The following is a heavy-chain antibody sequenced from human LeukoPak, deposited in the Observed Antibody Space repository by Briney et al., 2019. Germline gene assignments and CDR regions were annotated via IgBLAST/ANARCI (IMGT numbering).Heavy chain of an antibody. CDR3: AIPHGSGWVFDY. CDR2: ISGSGGST. D-gene: IGHD6-19*01. V-gene: IGHV3-23*01. J-gene: IGHJ4*02. CDR1: GFTFSSYA. Sequence: GGSLRLSCAASGFTFSSYAMSWVRQAPGKGLEWVSAISGSGGSTYYADSVKGRFTISRDNSKNTLYLQMNSLRAEDTAVYYCAIPHGSGWVFDYWGQGTLVTVSS.